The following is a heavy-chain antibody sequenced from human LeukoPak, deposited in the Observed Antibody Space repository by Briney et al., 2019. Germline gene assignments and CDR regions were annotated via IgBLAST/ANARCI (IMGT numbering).Heavy chain of an antibody. CDR3: TTDNFDY. Sequence: GGSLRLSCAASGFTFSSYNINWVRQAPGKGPEWVGRIKTKTDGGTIEYAAPVKGRFTISRDDSRNTLYLQMNSLKTEDTAVYYCTTDNFDYWGQGTLVTVSS. CDR1: GFTFSSYN. J-gene: IGHJ4*02. V-gene: IGHV3-15*01. CDR2: IKTKTDGGTI.